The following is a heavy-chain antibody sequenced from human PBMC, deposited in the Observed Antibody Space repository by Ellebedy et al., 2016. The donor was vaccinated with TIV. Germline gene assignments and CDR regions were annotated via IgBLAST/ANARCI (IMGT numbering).Heavy chain of an antibody. CDR2: IYSSGST. CDR1: GGSISGYY. CDR3: ARSYCANGVCSYFDY. D-gene: IGHD2-8*01. V-gene: IGHV4-4*07. Sequence: GSLRLSXTVSGGSISGYYWSWIRQPAGKGLEWIGRIYSSGSTNYSPSLKSRVTMSVDTSKNQFSLNLSSVTAADTAVYYCARSYCANGVCSYFDYWGQGTLVTVSS. J-gene: IGHJ4*02.